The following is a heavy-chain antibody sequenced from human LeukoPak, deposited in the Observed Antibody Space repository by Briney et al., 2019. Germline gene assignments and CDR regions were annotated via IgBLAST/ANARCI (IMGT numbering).Heavy chain of an antibody. CDR2: FYYSGST. CDR1: GGSISSYY. CDR3: ARIIGVVFENWLDP. Sequence: SETLSLTCTVSGGSISSYYWSWIRQPPGKGLEWVGYFYYSGSTNYNPSLKSRVTISVDTSKNQISLKLRSVTAADTAVYYCARIIGVVFENWLDPWGQGTLVTVSS. V-gene: IGHV4-59*01. J-gene: IGHJ5*02. D-gene: IGHD2-2*01.